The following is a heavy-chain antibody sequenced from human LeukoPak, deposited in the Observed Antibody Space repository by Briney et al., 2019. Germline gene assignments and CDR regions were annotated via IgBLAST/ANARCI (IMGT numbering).Heavy chain of an antibody. J-gene: IGHJ5*02. D-gene: IGHD1-1*01. CDR1: GFTFSSYS. CDR2: ITASGTAM. Sequence: GGSLRLSCAASGFTFSSYSMNWVRQAPGKGLEWVSHITASGTAMFYADSVKGRFTISRGNAKNSLYLQMNSLRDEDTAVYYCASSSNNWNDAGRNWFDPWGQGTLVTVSS. CDR3: ASSSNNWNDAGRNWFDP. V-gene: IGHV3-48*02.